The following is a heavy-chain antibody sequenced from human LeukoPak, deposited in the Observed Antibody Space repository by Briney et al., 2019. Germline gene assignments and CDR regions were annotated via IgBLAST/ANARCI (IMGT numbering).Heavy chain of an antibody. CDR2: IKSKTDGGTT. D-gene: IGHD6-19*01. CDR1: GFTFSNAW. CDR3: TTVGSSGWGYYYYGMDV. V-gene: IGHV3-15*01. Sequence: GGSLRLYCAASGFTFSNAWMSWVRQAPGKGLEWVGRIKSKTDGGTTDYAAPVKGRFTISRDDSKNTLYLQMNSLKTEDTAVYYCTTVGSSGWGYYYYGMDVWGKGTTVTVSS. J-gene: IGHJ6*04.